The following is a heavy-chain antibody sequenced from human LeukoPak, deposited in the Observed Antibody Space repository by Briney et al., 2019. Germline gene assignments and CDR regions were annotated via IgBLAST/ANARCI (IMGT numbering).Heavy chain of an antibody. CDR2: IKQDGSEK. CDR1: GFTFSSYW. J-gene: IGHJ3*02. Sequence: PGGSLRLSCAASGFTFSSYWMSWVRQAPGKGLEWVANIKQDGSEKYYVDSMKGRFTISRGNAKNSLYLQMNSLRAEDTALYHCARGSGSSWYGRHAFDIWGQGTMVTVSS. D-gene: IGHD6-13*01. V-gene: IGHV3-7*03. CDR3: ARGSGSSWYGRHAFDI.